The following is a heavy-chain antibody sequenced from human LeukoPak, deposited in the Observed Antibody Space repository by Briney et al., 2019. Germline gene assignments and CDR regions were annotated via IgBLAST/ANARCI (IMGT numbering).Heavy chain of an antibody. J-gene: IGHJ5*02. V-gene: IGHV1-2*02. Sequence: ASVKVSCKASGYTFTCYYMHWVRQAPGQGLEWMGWINPNSGGTNYAQKFQGRVTMTRDTSISTAYMELSRLRSDDTAVYYCARVGTSRARNWFDPWGQGTLVTVSS. CDR1: GYTFTCYY. CDR2: INPNSGGT. CDR3: ARVGTSRARNWFDP.